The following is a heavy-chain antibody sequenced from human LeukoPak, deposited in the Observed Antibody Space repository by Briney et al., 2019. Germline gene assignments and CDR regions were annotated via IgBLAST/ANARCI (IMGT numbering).Heavy chain of an antibody. CDR3: AGGSGFLITS. V-gene: IGHV3-7*04. CDR1: GFTVSSNY. CDR2: IKQDGSEK. J-gene: IGHJ5*02. Sequence: GGSLRLSCAASGFTVSSNYMSWVRQAPGKGLEWVANIKQDGSEKYYVGSVKGRFTISRDNAKNSLYLQLNSLRAEDTAVYYCAGGSGFLITSWGQGTLVAVSS. D-gene: IGHD3-3*01.